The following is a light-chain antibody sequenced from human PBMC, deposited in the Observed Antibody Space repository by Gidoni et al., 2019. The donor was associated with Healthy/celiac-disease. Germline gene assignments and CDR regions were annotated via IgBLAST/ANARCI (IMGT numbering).Light chain of an antibody. CDR2: DVS. Sequence: QSALTQPRSVSGSPGQSVTISCTGTSSDVGGYNYVSWYQQHPGNAPKLMIYDVSKRPSGVPDRFSGSKSGNTASLTISGPQAEDEADYYCCSYAGSYTLVFGGGTKLTVL. CDR1: SSDVGGYNY. V-gene: IGLV2-11*01. CDR3: CSYAGSYTLV. J-gene: IGLJ3*02.